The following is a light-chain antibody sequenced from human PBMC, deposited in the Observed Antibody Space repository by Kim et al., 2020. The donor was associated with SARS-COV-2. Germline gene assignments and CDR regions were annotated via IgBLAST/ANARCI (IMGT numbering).Light chain of an antibody. CDR1: QNVLYSASNKNY. CDR3: QQYYSTPPT. J-gene: IGKJ2*01. V-gene: IGKV4-1*01. CDR2: WAS. Sequence: DIVMTQSPQSLAVSLGERATINCKSSQNVLYSASNKNYLAWYQHKPGQPPKLLIYWASTRESGVPDRFSGSGSGTDFTLTISSLQAEDVAVYFCQQYYSTPPTFGQGTKLEI.